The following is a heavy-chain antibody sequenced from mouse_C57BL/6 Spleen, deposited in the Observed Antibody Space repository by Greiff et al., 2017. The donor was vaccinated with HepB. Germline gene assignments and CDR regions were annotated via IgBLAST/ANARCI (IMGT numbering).Heavy chain of an antibody. CDR2: ISSGSSTI. D-gene: IGHD4-1*01. CDR3: ARTGTGYYFDY. J-gene: IGHJ2*01. V-gene: IGHV5-17*01. CDR1: GFTFSDYG. Sequence: EVHLVESGGGLVKPGGSLKLSCAASGFTFSDYGMHWVRQPPEKGLEWVAYISSGSSTIYYAETVKGRYTISRDNAKHTLFLQMTSLRSEDTAMYYCARTGTGYYFDYWGQGTTLTVSS.